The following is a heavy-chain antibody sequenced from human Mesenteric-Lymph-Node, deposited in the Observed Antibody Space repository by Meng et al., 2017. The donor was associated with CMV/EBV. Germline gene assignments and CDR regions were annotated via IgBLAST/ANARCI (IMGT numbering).Heavy chain of an antibody. V-gene: IGHV1-46*01. Sequence: ASVKVSCKASGYTFTTYYIHWVRQAPGQGLEWMGIINPDGGSTIYAQKFQGRVTMTRDTSTSTVYMELSSLRSEDTAVYYCARDRVTTVIGMDVWGQGTTVTVSS. D-gene: IGHD4-11*01. J-gene: IGHJ6*02. CDR3: ARDRVTTVIGMDV. CDR2: INPDGGST. CDR1: GYTFTTYY.